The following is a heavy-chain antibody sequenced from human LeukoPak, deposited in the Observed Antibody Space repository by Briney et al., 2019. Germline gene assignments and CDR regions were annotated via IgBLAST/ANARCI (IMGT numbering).Heavy chain of an antibody. J-gene: IGHJ4*02. CDR3: ARQGCTTTSCHTIDY. V-gene: IGHV5-51*01. D-gene: IGHD2-2*02. CDR2: IYPVDSET. CDR1: GYTYTKSW. Sequence: GESLKISGKGSGYTYTKSWIAWVRQVPGKGLELMGIIYPVDSETRYSPSFQGQVTISVDKSISTAYLQWSSLKASDTAMYYCARQGCTTTSCHTIDYWGQGTLVTVSS.